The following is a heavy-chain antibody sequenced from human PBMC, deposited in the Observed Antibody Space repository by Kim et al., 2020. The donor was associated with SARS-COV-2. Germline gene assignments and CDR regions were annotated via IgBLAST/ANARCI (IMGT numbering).Heavy chain of an antibody. CDR2: ISDYTGKT. J-gene: IGHJ5*02. V-gene: IGHV1-18*01. CDR1: GYSFTSFG. Sequence: ASVKVSCKASGYSFTSFGISWVRQAPGQGLEWMGWISDYTGKTRYAQKFQGRVTMTTDRSTTTGYMELRSLRSDDTAVYYCARDSNGSGTFFEDWFDPWG. CDR3: ARDSNGSGTFFEDWFDP. D-gene: IGHD3-10*01.